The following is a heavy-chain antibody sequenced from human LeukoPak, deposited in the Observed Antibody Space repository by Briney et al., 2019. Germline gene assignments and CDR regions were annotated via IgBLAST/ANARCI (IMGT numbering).Heavy chain of an antibody. CDR3: ARGVAEMVYAIYYYYYGMDV. CDR2: MNPNSGNT. J-gene: IGHJ6*02. D-gene: IGHD2-8*01. CDR1: GYTFTSYD. V-gene: IGHV1-8*01. Sequence: GASVKVSCKASGYTFTSYDINWVRQAPGQGLEWMGWMNPNSGNTGYAQKFQGRVTMTRNTSISTAYMELSSLRSEDTAVYYCARGVAEMVYAIYYYYYGMDVWGQGTTVTVSS.